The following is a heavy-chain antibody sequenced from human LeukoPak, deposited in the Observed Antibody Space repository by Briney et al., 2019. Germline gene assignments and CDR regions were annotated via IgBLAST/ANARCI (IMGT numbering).Heavy chain of an antibody. CDR3: ARSCGGGSCNHFYYGMDV. D-gene: IGHD2-15*01. V-gene: IGHV4-59*08. Sequence: SETLSLTCTVSNGSISSYYWSWIRQPPGKGLEWIGFIYYSGSTNYNPSLKSRVTISVDTSKNQYSLKPTSVTAADTAMYYCARSCGGGSCNHFYYGMDVWGQGTTVTVSS. J-gene: IGHJ6*02. CDR2: IYYSGST. CDR1: NGSISSYY.